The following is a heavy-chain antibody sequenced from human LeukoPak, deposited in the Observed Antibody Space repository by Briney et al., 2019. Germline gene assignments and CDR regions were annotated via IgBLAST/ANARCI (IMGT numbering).Heavy chain of an antibody. CDR3: AKVKTHWYFDN. Sequence: GGSLRLSCAASGFPFSTNDMSWVRQAPGKGLEWVSAIIGSASGGTTYEDSVKGRFTISRDNSKGTLYLQMNSLRAEDTAVYYCAKVKTHWYFDNWGRGTLVTVSS. J-gene: IGHJ4*02. CDR1: GFPFSTND. D-gene: IGHD1-1*01. CDR2: IIGSASGGT. V-gene: IGHV3-23*01.